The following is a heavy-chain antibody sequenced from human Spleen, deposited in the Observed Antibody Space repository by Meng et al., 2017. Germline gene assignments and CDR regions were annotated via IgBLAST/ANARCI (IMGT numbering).Heavy chain of an antibody. J-gene: IGHJ6*02. Sequence: GGSLRLSCAASGFSLSNSPMHWVLQAPGKRLVWVSVIPYDGSNKDYADSVKGRFTISRDNSKNPLYLQMNSLRAEDTAVYYCARVGEVDYYCYGMDVWGQGTTVTVSS. D-gene: IGHD1-26*01. CDR2: IPYDGSNK. CDR1: GFSLSNSP. CDR3: ARVGEVDYYCYGMDV. V-gene: IGHV3-30*01.